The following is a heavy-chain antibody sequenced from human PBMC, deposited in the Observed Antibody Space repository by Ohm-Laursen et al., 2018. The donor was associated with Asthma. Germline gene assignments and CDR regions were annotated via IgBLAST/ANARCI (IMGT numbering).Heavy chain of an antibody. CDR3: ARKAGSFIVSTCYSLDF. CDR1: GGPFSTSV. Sequence: SVKVSCKSLGGPFSTSVFGWVRQAPGQGLEWLGGLNSVFGTSTYAQKFHDRFTITADEYTSTVNMTLSSLTSEDTAVYYCARKAGSFIVSTCYSLDFWGQGTLVTVSS. D-gene: IGHD2-15*01. V-gene: IGHV1-69*13. J-gene: IGHJ4*02. CDR2: LNSVFGTS.